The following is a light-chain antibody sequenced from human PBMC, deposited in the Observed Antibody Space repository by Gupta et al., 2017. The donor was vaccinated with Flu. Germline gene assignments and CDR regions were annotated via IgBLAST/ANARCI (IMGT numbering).Light chain of an antibody. Sequence: GSSSNIGNNYVSWYQQLPGPAPKLLIYENNKRPSGLPDRFSGSKSGPSAPLGITGLQTGDEADYYCGTWDSSLSAVVFGGGTKLTVL. CDR2: ENN. CDR1: SSNIGNNY. J-gene: IGLJ2*01. CDR3: GTWDSSLSAVV. V-gene: IGLV1-51*02.